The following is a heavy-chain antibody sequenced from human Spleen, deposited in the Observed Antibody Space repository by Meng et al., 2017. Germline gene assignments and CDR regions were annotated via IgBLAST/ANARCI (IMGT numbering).Heavy chain of an antibody. J-gene: IGHJ4*02. CDR2: INPHSGAT. CDR3: ARDWWSYYDY. D-gene: IGHD2-15*01. CDR1: GYTFTDYY. V-gene: IGHV1-2*06. Sequence: ASVKVSCKPSGYTFTDYYMHWVRQAPGQGLEWMGRINPHSGATNSAQKFQGRVTMTRDTSISTAYMELSSLRSDDTAVYYCARDWWSYYDYWGQGTLVTVSS.